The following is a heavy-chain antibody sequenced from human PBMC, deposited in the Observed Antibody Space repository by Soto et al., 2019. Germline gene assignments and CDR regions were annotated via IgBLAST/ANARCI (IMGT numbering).Heavy chain of an antibody. D-gene: IGHD2-21*02. V-gene: IGHV4-4*07. J-gene: IGHJ5*02. CDR1: GGSITDYS. Sequence: SETLSLTCTASGGSITDYSWVWIRQPAGKGLEWIGRIFSSGSTNYNPSLKGRITMSLDTSKNQFSLKLNSATATDTAVYFCARDQGVVVTADNWFDPWGQGILVTVSS. CDR3: ARDQGVVVTADNWFDP. CDR2: IFSSGST.